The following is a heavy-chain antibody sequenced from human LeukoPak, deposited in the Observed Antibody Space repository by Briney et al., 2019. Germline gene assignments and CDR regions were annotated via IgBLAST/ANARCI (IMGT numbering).Heavy chain of an antibody. CDR2: ISYDGSNK. CDR1: GFTFSSYA. CDR3: ARGGSYGYPVSEDY. D-gene: IGHD5-18*01. V-gene: IGHV3-30*04. Sequence: GGSLRLSCAASGFTFSSYAMHWVRRAPGKGLEWVAVISYDGSNKYYADSVKGRFTISRDNSKNTLYLQMNSLRAEDTAVYYCARGGSYGYPVSEDYWGQGTLVTVSS. J-gene: IGHJ4*02.